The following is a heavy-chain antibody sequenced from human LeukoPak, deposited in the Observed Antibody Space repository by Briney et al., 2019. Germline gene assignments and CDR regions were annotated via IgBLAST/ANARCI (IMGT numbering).Heavy chain of an antibody. CDR3: ARTLRWHSSYYYYYMDV. V-gene: IGHV4-34*01. Sequence: KSSETLSLTCAVYGGSFSGYYWSWIRQPPGKGLEWIGEINHSGSTNYNPSLKSRVTISVDTSKNQFSLKLSSVTAADTAVYYCARTLRWHSSYYYYYMDVWGKGTTVTISS. CDR2: INHSGST. J-gene: IGHJ6*03. D-gene: IGHD4-23*01. CDR1: GGSFSGYY.